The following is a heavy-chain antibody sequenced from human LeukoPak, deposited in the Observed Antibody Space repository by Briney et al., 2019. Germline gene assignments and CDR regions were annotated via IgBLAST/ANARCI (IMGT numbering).Heavy chain of an antibody. CDR3: ARHTRTGVMITPLYGMDV. CDR2: IYYSGST. V-gene: IGHV4-59*08. Sequence: SETLSLTCTVSGGSISSYYWSWIRQPPGKGLEWIGYIYYSGSTNYNPSLKSRVTISVDTSKNQFSLKLSSVTAADTAVYYCARHTRTGVMITPLYGMDVWGQGTTVTVSS. D-gene: IGHD3-16*01. J-gene: IGHJ6*02. CDR1: GGSISSYY.